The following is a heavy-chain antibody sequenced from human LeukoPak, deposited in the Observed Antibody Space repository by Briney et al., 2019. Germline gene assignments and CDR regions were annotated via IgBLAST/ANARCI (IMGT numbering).Heavy chain of an antibody. Sequence: SGTLSLTCAVSGGSISSSNWWSWVRQPPGKGLEWIGEIYHSGSTNYNPSLKSRVTISVDTSKNQFSLKLSSVTAADTAVYYCARERHSSSMYMDVWGKGTTVTASS. V-gene: IGHV4-4*02. J-gene: IGHJ6*03. CDR2: IYHSGST. CDR3: ARERHSSSMYMDV. CDR1: GGSISSSNW. D-gene: IGHD6-13*01.